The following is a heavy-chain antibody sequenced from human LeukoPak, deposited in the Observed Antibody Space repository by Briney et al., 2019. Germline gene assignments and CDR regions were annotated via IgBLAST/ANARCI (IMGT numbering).Heavy chain of an antibody. V-gene: IGHV4-34*01. CDR1: GGSISSYY. J-gene: IGHJ4*02. CDR3: AGPTPSAGYSSGAFDY. Sequence: SETLSLTCTVSGGSISSYYWSWIRQPPGKGLEWIGEINHSGSTNYNPSLKSRVTISVDTSKNQFSLKLSSVTAADTAVYYCAGPTPSAGYSSGAFDYWGQGTLVTVSS. CDR2: INHSGST. D-gene: IGHD6-19*01.